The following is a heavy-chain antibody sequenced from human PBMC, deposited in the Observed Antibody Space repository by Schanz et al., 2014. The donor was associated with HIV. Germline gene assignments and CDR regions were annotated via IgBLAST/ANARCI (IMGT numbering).Heavy chain of an antibody. CDR3: TTQLHSTSEPEGSSPSRDY. CDR2: ISWNNLNL. J-gene: IGHJ4*02. CDR1: GFTFDDYA. Sequence: EVQLVESGGGLVQPGRSLRLSCAASGFTFDDYAMHWVRQAPGKGLEWVSGISWNNLNLAYADSVKGRFTISRDNAKNSLYLQMKSLRAEDTALYYCTTQLHSTSEPEGSSPSRDYWGQGTLVTVSS. V-gene: IGHV3-9*01. D-gene: IGHD6-6*01.